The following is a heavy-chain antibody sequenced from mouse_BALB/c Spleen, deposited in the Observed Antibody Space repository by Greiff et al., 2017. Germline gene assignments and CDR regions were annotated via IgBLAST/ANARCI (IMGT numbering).Heavy chain of an antibody. J-gene: IGHJ4*01. CDR1: GYSFTGYN. CDR2: IDPYYGGT. D-gene: IGHD1-1*01. Sequence: EVQLVESGPELEKPGASVKISCKASGYSFTGYNMNWVKQSNGKSLEWIGNIDPYYGGTSYNQKFKGKATLTVDKSSSTAYMQLKSLTSEDSAVYYCARSPHYYGSSYDAMDYWGQGTSVTVSS. CDR3: ARSPHYYGSSYDAMDY. V-gene: IGHV1-39*01.